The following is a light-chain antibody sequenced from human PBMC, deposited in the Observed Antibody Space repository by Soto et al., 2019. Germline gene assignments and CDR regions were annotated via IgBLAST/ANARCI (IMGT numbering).Light chain of an antibody. CDR3: TSYAGTKLFV. CDR1: SSDVGGYNY. Sequence: QSALTQPPSASGSPGQSLTISCTGTSSDVGGYNYVSWYQQRPGKAPKLVIYEVTKRPSGVPDRFSGSKSGSTASLTASGLQADDEAEYYCTSYAGTKLFVFGSGTKGTVL. J-gene: IGLJ1*01. CDR2: EVT. V-gene: IGLV2-8*01.